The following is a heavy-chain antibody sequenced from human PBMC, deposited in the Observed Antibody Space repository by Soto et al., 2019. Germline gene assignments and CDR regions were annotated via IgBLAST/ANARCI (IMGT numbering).Heavy chain of an antibody. CDR2: VYDSGST. D-gene: IGHD6-13*01. CDR1: GGSISSYY. J-gene: IGHJ4*02. CDR3: ARCSSSWWTDY. V-gene: IGHV4-59*01. Sequence: QVQLQESGPGLVKPSETLSLPCTVSGGSISSYYWSWVRQPPGKGLEWIGYVYDSGSTNYIPSLKSRVTISVATSKNQCSLKLSSVTAADTAVYYCARCSSSWWTDYWGQGTLVTVSS.